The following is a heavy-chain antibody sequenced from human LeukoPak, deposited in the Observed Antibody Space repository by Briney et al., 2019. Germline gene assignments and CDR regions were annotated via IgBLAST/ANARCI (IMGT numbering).Heavy chain of an antibody. J-gene: IGHJ5*02. Sequence: ASVKVSCKASGGTFSSYAISWVRQAPGQGLEWMGGIIPIFGTANYAQKFQGRVTITADESTSTAYMELSSLRSEDTAVYYCARDLEWELPQYNWFDPWGQGTLVTVSS. D-gene: IGHD1-26*01. CDR2: IIPIFGTA. CDR1: GGTFSSYA. CDR3: ARDLEWELPQYNWFDP. V-gene: IGHV1-69*13.